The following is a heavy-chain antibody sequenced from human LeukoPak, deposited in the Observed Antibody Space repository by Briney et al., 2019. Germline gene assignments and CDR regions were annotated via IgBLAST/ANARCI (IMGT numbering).Heavy chain of an antibody. D-gene: IGHD2-21*02. CDR3: ARAAYCGGDCYYYFDY. J-gene: IGHJ4*02. Sequence: GGSLRLSCAASGFTFSDYYMTWIRQAPGKGLEWVSYISSSSSYTNYADSVKGRFTISRDNAKTSLYLQMNSLRAEDTAVYYCARAAYCGGDCYYYFDYWGQGTLVTVSS. CDR2: ISSSSSYT. V-gene: IGHV3-11*05. CDR1: GFTFSDYY.